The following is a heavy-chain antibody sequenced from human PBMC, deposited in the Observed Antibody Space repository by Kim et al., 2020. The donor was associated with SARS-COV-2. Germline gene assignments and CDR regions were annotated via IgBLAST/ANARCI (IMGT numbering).Heavy chain of an antibody. J-gene: IGHJ5*02. V-gene: IGHV4-34*01. D-gene: IGHD6-13*01. Sequence: SETLSLTCAVYGGSFSGYYWSWIRQPPGKGLEWIGEINHSGSTNYNPSLKSRVTISVDTSKNQFSLKLSSVTAADTAVYYCARGRGGSSWYSLVNWFDPWGQGTLVTVSS. CDR3: ARGRGGSSWYSLVNWFDP. CDR2: INHSGST. CDR1: GGSFSGYY.